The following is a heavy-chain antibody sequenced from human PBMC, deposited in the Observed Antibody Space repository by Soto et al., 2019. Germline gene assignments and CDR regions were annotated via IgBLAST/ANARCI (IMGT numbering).Heavy chain of an antibody. CDR2: IFHSGST. D-gene: IGHD1-26*01. V-gene: IGHV4-4*02. CDR3: AHRPIVGAAI. J-gene: IGHJ4*02. Sequence: QVQLQESGPGLVKPSGTRSLTCAVFGGSISNSNWWTWVRQPPGKGLDWIGEIFHSGSTNYNSSLMGRVTISVDKANNQFSLKLSSVTVADTAVYYCAHRPIVGAAIWGQGTLVTVSS. CDR1: GGSISNSNW.